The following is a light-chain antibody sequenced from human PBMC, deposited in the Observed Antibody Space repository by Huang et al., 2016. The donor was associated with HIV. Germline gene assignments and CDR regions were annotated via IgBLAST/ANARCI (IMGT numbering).Light chain of an antibody. CDR1: QSVSSL. CDR2: GAS. J-gene: IGKJ5*01. V-gene: IGKV3-15*01. CDR3: QQYHDWPPIT. Sequence: EIVMTQSPATLSLSPGERATLSCRASQSVSSLLPWYQQKPGQDPRLLIYGASIRATGVPARFSASGSGTEFTLTINCLQSGGFAVYYCQQYHDWPPITFGQGTRQEI.